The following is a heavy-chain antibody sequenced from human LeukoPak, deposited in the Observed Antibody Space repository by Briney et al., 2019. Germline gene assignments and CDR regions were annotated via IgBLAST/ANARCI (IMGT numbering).Heavy chain of an antibody. J-gene: IGHJ4*02. CDR3: ARASTKTLGYCSGGSCYSPDY. Sequence: VASVKVSCKASGGTFSSYAISWVRQAPGQGLEWMGGIIPIFGTANYAQKFQGRVTITADESTSTAYMELSSLRSEDTAVYYCARASTKTLGYCSGGSCYSPDYWGQGTLVTVSS. D-gene: IGHD2-15*01. CDR2: IIPIFGTA. CDR1: GGTFSSYA. V-gene: IGHV1-69*13.